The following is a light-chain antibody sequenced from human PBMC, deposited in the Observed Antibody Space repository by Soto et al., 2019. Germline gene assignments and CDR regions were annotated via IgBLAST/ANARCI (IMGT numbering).Light chain of an antibody. CDR2: GAS. CDR1: QSVSNS. V-gene: IGKV3-15*01. Sequence: EIVMTQSPATLSVSPGKRATLSCRARQSVSNSLAWYQQKPGQAPRLVIYGASTRATGIPARFSGSGSGTEFTLTISSLQSEDSAVNYCHQYNNWPPLTFGGGTKVEIK. J-gene: IGKJ4*01. CDR3: HQYNNWPPLT.